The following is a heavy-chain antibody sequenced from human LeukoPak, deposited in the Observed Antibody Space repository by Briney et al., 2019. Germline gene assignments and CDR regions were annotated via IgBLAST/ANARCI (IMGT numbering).Heavy chain of an antibody. J-gene: IGHJ5*02. CDR2: ISSSSSYI. V-gene: IGHV3-21*01. D-gene: IGHD5-18*01. CDR3: ARDRKRGYSFSGFDP. Sequence: GGSLGLSCPASGFTFSSYAMSWVRQAPGKGLKWVSSISSSSSYIYYADSVKGRFTISRDNAKNSLYLQMNGLRAEDTAVYYCARDRKRGYSFSGFDPWGQGTLVTVSS. CDR1: GFTFSSYA.